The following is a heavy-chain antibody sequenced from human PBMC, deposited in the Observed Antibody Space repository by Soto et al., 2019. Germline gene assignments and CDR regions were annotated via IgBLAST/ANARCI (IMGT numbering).Heavy chain of an antibody. Sequence: SETLSLTCAVSGGSISSSNWWSWVRQPPGKGLEWIGEIYHSGSTNYNPSLKSRVTISVDKSKNQFSLKLSSVTAADTAVYYCAREFGNYDSRDYYYYGMDVWGQGTTVTVSS. J-gene: IGHJ6*02. D-gene: IGHD4-4*01. CDR3: AREFGNYDSRDYYYYGMDV. V-gene: IGHV4-4*02. CDR2: IYHSGST. CDR1: GGSISSSNW.